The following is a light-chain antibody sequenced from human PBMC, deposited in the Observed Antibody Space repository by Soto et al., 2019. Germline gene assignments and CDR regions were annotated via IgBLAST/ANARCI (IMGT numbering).Light chain of an antibody. CDR1: QGLNSAN. J-gene: IGKJ1*01. Sequence: EIVLTQSPGTLSLSPGERAALSCRASQGLNSANLAWYQQKPGQAPRLLIYGASSRDSGIPDRFSGSGSGTDFTLTISRLEPEDFAVYFCQQYGDSPWTFGQGTKVEIK. V-gene: IGKV3-20*01. CDR2: GAS. CDR3: QQYGDSPWT.